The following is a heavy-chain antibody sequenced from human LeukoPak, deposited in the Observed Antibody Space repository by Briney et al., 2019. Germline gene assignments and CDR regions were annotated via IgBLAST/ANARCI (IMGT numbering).Heavy chain of an antibody. D-gene: IGHD2-15*01. J-gene: IGHJ4*02. V-gene: IGHV3-30*18. CDR2: ISYDGSNK. CDR1: GFTFSSYG. CDR3: AKASDCSGGSCYSTHPDY. Sequence: QPGGSLRLSCAASGFTFSSYGMHWVRQAPGKGLEWVAVISYDGSNKYYADSVKGRFTISRDNSKNTLYLQMNSLRAEDTAVYYCAKASDCSGGSCYSTHPDYWGQGTLVTVSS.